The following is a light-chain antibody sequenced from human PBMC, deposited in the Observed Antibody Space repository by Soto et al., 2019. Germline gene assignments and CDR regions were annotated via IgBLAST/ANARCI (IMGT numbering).Light chain of an antibody. Sequence: IQLTQSPSSLSASVGDRVTITCRASQGISSYLAWYQQKPGKAPKLLIYAASTLESGVPLRFSGSGSGTDFTLTISSLEPEDFAVYYCQQRSKWRTFGQGTKVDIK. V-gene: IGKV1-9*01. CDR1: QGISSY. J-gene: IGKJ1*01. CDR3: QQRSKWRT. CDR2: AAS.